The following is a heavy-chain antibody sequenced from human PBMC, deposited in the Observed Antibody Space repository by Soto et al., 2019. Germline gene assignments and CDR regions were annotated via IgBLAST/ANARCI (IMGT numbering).Heavy chain of an antibody. J-gene: IGHJ4*02. V-gene: IGHV3-74*01. CDR1: GFTFSSYW. D-gene: IGHD3-9*01. CDR2: INSDGSST. Sequence: GGSLRLSCAASGFTFSSYWMHWVRQAPGKGLVWVSRINSDGSSTSYADSVKGRFTISRDNAKNTLYLQMNSLRAEDTAVYYCARDPGYSSSLSDILTGYYPDFDYWGQGTLVTVSS. CDR3: ARDPGYSSSLSDILTGYYPDFDY.